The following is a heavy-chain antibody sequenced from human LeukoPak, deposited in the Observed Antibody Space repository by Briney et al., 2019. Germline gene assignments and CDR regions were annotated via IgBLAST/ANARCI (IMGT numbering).Heavy chain of an antibody. CDR1: GYTFTSYG. D-gene: IGHD5-12*01. CDR2: ISAYNGNA. J-gene: IGHJ4*02. CDR3: ATTDSGYSSLDY. Sequence: ASVKVSCKASGYTFTSYGISWARQAPGRGLEWMGWISAYNGNANYAQKLQGRVTMTTDTSTSTAYMELRSLRSDDTAVYYCATTDSGYSSLDYWGQGTLVTVSS. V-gene: IGHV1-18*01.